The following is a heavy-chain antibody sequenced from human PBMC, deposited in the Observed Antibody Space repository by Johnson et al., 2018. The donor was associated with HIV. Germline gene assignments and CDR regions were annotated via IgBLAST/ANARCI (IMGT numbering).Heavy chain of an antibody. D-gene: IGHD3-3*01. V-gene: IGHV3-20*04. CDR2: VNWSGIST. CDR1: AVDVDDYG. CDR3: ARVSTGFTVSGVVILPTGAFDI. J-gene: IGHJ3*02. Sequence: VPLVASRGGVVRLGGSLRVACTESAVDVDDYGLNWVRQVPGKGLEWVAGVNWSGISTGYADSVKGRFTISRDNSKNSLYLQMDNLRAEDTALYYCARVSTGFTVSGVVILPTGAFDIWGRGTMVTVSS.